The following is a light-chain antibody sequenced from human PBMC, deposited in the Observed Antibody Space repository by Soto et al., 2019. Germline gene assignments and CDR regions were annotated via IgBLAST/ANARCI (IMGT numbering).Light chain of an antibody. CDR1: QSVSNNY. V-gene: IGKV3D-20*02. CDR3: QQRSNWPWT. Sequence: EIVLTQSPGTLSLSPGERATLSCRASQSVSNNYLAWYQQKPGQAPRLLIYSASRRATGIPDRFTGSGSGTDFTLTISRLAPEDFAVYYCQQRSNWPWTFGQGTKVDIK. CDR2: SAS. J-gene: IGKJ1*01.